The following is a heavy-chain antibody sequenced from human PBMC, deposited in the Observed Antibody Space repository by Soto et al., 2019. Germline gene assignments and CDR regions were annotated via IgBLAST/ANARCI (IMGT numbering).Heavy chain of an antibody. CDR3: SHRRRYYGYDWGAGDFDS. J-gene: IGHJ4*02. CDR2: IYWDDDK. CDR1: GFSLSTSGVG. D-gene: IGHD3-16*01. V-gene: IGHV2-5*02. Sequence: QITLKESGPTLVKPTQTLTLTCTFSGFSLSTSGVGVGWIRQPPGKALEWLTLIYWDDDKRYSPSLKSRLTITNNTSKNQVVLIMATMEPVVTATYYCSHRRRYYGYDWGAGDFDSWGQGTLVTVSS.